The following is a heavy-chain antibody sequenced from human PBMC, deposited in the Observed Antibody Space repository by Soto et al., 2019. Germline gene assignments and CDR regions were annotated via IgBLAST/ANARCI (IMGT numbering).Heavy chain of an antibody. D-gene: IGHD3-22*01. CDR3: AGAKSSGYFPYYFDY. J-gene: IGHJ4*02. CDR2: IWYDGSNK. Sequence: PGGSLRLSCAASGFTFSSYGMHWVRQAPGKGLEWVAVIWYDGSNKYYADSVKGRFAISRDNSKNTLYLQMNSLRAEDTAVYYYAGAKSSGYFPYYFDYWGQGTLVTVSS. V-gene: IGHV3-33*01. CDR1: GFTFSSYG.